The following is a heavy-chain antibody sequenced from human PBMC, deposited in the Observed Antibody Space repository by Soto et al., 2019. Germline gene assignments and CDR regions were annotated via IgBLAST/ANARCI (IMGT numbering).Heavy chain of an antibody. CDR3: ANWRDYYDSSGVDAFDI. D-gene: IGHD3-22*01. J-gene: IGHJ3*02. CDR1: GFTFSSYG. V-gene: IGHV3-33*06. CDR2: IWYDGSNK. Sequence: QVQLVESGGGVVQPGRSLRLSCAASGFTFSSYGMHWVRQAPGKGLEWVAVIWYDGSNKYYADSVKGRFTISRDNSKNTLYLQMNSLRAEDTAVYYCANWRDYYDSSGVDAFDIWGQGTMVTVSS.